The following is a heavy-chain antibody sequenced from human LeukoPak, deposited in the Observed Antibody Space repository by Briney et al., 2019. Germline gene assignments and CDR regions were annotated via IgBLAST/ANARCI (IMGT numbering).Heavy chain of an antibody. D-gene: IGHD3-10*01. Sequence: PSETLSLTCTVSGGSISSGDYYWSWIRQPPGKGLEWIGYLYYSGSTYYNPSLKSRVTISVDTSKNQFSLKLSSVTAADTAVYYCASMVRGAQLFDYWGQGTLATVSS. J-gene: IGHJ4*02. CDR1: GGSISSGDYY. CDR3: ASMVRGAQLFDY. V-gene: IGHV4-30-4*01. CDR2: LYYSGST.